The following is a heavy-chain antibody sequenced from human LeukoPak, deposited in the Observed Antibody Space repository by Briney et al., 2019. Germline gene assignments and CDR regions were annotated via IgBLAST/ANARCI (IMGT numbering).Heavy chain of an antibody. V-gene: IGHV4-59*01. CDR1: GGSISSYY. Sequence: SETLSLTCTVSGGSISSYYWSWIRLPPGKGLEWIGYIYYTGATYYNPSLKSRVTISLDTSKNQFYLKLSSVTAADAAVYYCARAGYSYSTGYYFDYWGQGALVTVSS. CDR3: ARAGYSYSTGYYFDY. D-gene: IGHD5-18*01. J-gene: IGHJ4*02. CDR2: IYYTGAT.